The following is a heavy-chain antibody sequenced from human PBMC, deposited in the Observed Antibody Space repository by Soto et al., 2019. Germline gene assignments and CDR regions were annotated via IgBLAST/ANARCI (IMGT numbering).Heavy chain of an antibody. D-gene: IGHD6-19*01. CDR2: IIPIFGTA. CDR1: GGTFSSYA. J-gene: IGHJ3*02. V-gene: IGHV1-69*13. Sequence: GASVKVSCKASGGTFSSYAISWVRQAPGQGLEWKGGIIPIFGTANYAQKFQGRVTITADESTSTAYMELSSLRSEDTAVYYCARDAAVAGPGAFDIWGQGTMVTVSS. CDR3: ARDAAVAGPGAFDI.